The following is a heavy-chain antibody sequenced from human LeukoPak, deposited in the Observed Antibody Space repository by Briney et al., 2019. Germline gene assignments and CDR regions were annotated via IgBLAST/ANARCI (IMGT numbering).Heavy chain of an antibody. D-gene: IGHD1-26*01. V-gene: IGHV4-39*01. CDR1: GGSISSSSYY. CDR3: ARHSSVGAILFDY. CDR2: IYYSGST. Sequence: SETLSLTCTVSGGSISSSSYYWGWIRQPPGKGLEWIGSIYYSGSTHYNPSLKSRVTISVDTSKNQFSLKLSSVTAADTAVYYCARHSSVGAILFDYWGQGTLVTVSS. J-gene: IGHJ4*02.